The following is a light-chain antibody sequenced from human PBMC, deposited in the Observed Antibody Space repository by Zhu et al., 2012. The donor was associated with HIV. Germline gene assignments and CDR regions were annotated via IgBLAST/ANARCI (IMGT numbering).Light chain of an antibody. CDR3: QHLTLYPT. J-gene: IGKJ4*01. CDR1: QSVSSN. Sequence: EIVMTQSPATLSVSPGERATLSCRASQSVSSNLAWYQQKPGQAPRLLVYGASTRATGIPARFSGSGSGTEFTLTISSMQSEDFATYFCQHLTLYPTFGGGSRLEIK. V-gene: IGKV3-15*01. CDR2: GAS.